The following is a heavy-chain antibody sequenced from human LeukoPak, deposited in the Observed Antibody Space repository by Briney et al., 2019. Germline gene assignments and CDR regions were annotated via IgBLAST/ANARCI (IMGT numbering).Heavy chain of an antibody. CDR3: ARDRYSYGYSDY. V-gene: IGHV3-30*04. J-gene: IGHJ4*02. Sequence: GRSLRLSCAASGFTFSSYAMHWVRQAPGEGLEWVAVISYDGSNKYYADSVKGRFTISRDNSKNTLYLQMNSLRAEDTAVYYCARDRYSYGYSDYWGQGTLVTVSS. CDR1: GFTFSSYA. CDR2: ISYDGSNK. D-gene: IGHD5-18*01.